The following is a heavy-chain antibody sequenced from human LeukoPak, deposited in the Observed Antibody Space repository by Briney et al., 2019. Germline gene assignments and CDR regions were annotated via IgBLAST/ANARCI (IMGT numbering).Heavy chain of an antibody. CDR3: AKLQVLPRDYFDY. CDR2: IRASGTT. Sequence: PGGSLRLSCAASGFTFSSYSMNWVRQASGKGLEWVSAIRASGTTYYADSVKGRFTISKDSSKNTLYLQMNNLRAEDTAVYYCAKLQVLPRDYFDYWGQGTLVTVSS. D-gene: IGHD3-3*01. V-gene: IGHV3-23*01. CDR1: GFTFSSYS. J-gene: IGHJ4*02.